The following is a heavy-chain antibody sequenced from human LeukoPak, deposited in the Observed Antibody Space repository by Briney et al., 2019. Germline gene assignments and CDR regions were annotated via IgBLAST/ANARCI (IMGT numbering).Heavy chain of an antibody. Sequence: RGSLRLSCAASGFTFSDHCMDWVRQAPGKGLEWVGRTRNRANSYTTEYAASVKGRFTISRDDSKNSLYLQMNSLKAEDTAVYYCARGRVTTLYYFDYWGQGTLVSVST. V-gene: IGHV3-72*01. J-gene: IGHJ4*02. CDR2: TRNRANSYTT. CDR1: GFTFSDHC. D-gene: IGHD4-17*01. CDR3: ARGRVTTLYYFDY.